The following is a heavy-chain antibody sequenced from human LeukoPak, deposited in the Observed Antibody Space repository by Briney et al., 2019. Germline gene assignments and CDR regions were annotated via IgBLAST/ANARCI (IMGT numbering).Heavy chain of an antibody. CDR3: ARTLLGYRSGGSCYFDY. CDR1: GFSLSTSGMC. D-gene: IGHD2-15*01. CDR2: IDWDDDK. Sequence: SGPTLVNPTQTLTLTCTFSGFSLSTSGMCVSWIRQPPGKALEWLARIDWDDDKYYSTSLKTRLTISKDTSKNQVVLTMTNMDPVDTATYYCARTLLGYRSGGSCYFDYWGQGTLVTVSS. J-gene: IGHJ4*02. V-gene: IGHV2-70*11.